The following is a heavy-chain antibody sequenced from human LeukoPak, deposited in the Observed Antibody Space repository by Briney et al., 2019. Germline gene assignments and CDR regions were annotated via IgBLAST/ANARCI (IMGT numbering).Heavy chain of an antibody. D-gene: IGHD4-17*01. CDR2: IYYSGST. CDR1: GGSISSYY. J-gene: IGHJ3*02. V-gene: IGHV4-59*01. Sequence: PSETLSLTCTVSGGSISSYYWSWIRQAPGKGLEWIGYIYYSGSTNYNPSLKSRVTISVDTSKNQFSLKLSSVTAADTAVYYCAREKYNYGDNDAFDIWGQGTMVTVSS. CDR3: AREKYNYGDNDAFDI.